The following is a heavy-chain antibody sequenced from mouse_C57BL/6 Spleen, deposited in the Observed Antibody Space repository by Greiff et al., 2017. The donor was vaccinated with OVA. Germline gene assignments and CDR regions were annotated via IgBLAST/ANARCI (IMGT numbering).Heavy chain of an antibody. CDR2: IYPGSGTT. CDR1: GYTFTDYY. D-gene: IGHD2-3*01. Sequence: QVQLQQSGAELVRPGASVKLSCKASGYTFTDYYINWVKQRPGQGLEWIARIYPGSGTTYYNEKFKGKATLTAEKSSSTAYMQLSSLTSEDSAVYFCARKGDGYLLDYWGQGTTLTVSS. V-gene: IGHV1-76*01. CDR3: ARKGDGYLLDY. J-gene: IGHJ2*01.